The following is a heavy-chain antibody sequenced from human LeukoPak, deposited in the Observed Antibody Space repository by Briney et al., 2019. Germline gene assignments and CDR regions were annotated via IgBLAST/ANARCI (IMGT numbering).Heavy chain of an antibody. Sequence: GGSLRLSCAATGFTFSYYSMNWVRQAPGRGLEWVSCISSSSSLIFYSDSVRGRFTISRDNAKNLLYLHMNSLRVEDTAVYYCAKVDRGDYSSSPVPYYNYYMNVWGKGTTVTVSS. D-gene: IGHD6-13*01. CDR2: ISSSSSLI. J-gene: IGHJ6*03. CDR3: AKVDRGDYSSSPVPYYNYYMNV. CDR1: GFTFSYYS. V-gene: IGHV3-21*01.